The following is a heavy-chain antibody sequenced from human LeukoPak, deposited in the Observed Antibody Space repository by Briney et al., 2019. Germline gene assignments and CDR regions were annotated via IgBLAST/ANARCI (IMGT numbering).Heavy chain of an antibody. D-gene: IGHD6-13*01. CDR1: GYTFTSYA. Sequence: ASVKVSCKASGYTFTSYAMHWVRQAPGQRLEWMGWINAGNGNTKYSQKLQGRVTMTTDTSTSTAYMELRSLRSDDTAVYYCARDSSAIAAGGTGGDYWGQGTLVTVSS. J-gene: IGHJ4*02. CDR2: INAGNGNT. CDR3: ARDSSAIAAGGTGGDY. V-gene: IGHV1-3*01.